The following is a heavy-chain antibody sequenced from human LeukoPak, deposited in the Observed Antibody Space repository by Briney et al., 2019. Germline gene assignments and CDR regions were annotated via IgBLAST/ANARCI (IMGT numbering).Heavy chain of an antibody. CDR3: AREQSMVRGVTSFDY. V-gene: IGHV3-7*04. CDR2: IKQDGSEK. CDR1: GFTFSSYW. J-gene: IGHJ4*02. D-gene: IGHD3-10*01. Sequence: GGSLRLSCAASGFTFSSYWMSWVRQAPGNGLEWVANIKQDGSEKYYVDSVKGRFTISRDNAKNSLYLQMNSLRAEDTAVYYCAREQSMVRGVTSFDYWGQGTLVTVSS.